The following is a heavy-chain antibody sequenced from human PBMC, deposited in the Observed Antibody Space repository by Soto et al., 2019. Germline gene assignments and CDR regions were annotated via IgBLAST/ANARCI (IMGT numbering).Heavy chain of an antibody. D-gene: IGHD3-22*01. V-gene: IGHV4-4*02. J-gene: IGHJ5*02. CDR1: GASISSSNC. Sequence: QVQLQESGPGLVKPSGTLSLTCAVSGASISSSNCWNWVRQPPGMGLEWIGEIYPSGSTNYNPSLTCHVTISVDKSKNQFSVKLTSVTAADTAVYFCARDRYDSSGTARAWGQGTLVTVSS. CDR3: ARDRYDSSGTARA. CDR2: IYPSGST.